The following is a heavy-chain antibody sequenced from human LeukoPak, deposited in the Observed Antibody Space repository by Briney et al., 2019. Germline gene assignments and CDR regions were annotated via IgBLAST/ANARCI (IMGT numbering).Heavy chain of an antibody. J-gene: IGHJ6*02. CDR1: GYTFTSYY. Sequence: GASVKVSCKASGYTFTSYYMHWVRQAPGQGLEWMGIINPSGGSTSYAQKFQGRVTMTRDTSTSTVYMELSSLRSEDTAVYYCARDSSSWYLGVHYYYGMDVWGQGTTVTVSS. CDR3: ARDSSSWYLGVHYYYGMDV. CDR2: INPSGGST. D-gene: IGHD6-13*01. V-gene: IGHV1-46*01.